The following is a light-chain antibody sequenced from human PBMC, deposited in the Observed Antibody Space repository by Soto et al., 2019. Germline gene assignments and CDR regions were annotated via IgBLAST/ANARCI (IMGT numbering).Light chain of an antibody. CDR1: QSVSGNS. CDR2: GAS. V-gene: IGKV3-20*01. CDR3: HQYGSSSFT. Sequence: EIVLTQSPGTLSLSPGERATLPCRASQSVSGNSLAWYQQKPGQAPRLLIYGASNRATGIPDRFSGSGSGADFTLTISRLEPEDFAVYFCHQYGSSSFTFGPGTKVDIK. J-gene: IGKJ3*01.